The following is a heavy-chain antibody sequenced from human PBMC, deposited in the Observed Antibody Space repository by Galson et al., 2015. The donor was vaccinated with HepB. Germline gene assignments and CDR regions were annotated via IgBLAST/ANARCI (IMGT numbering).Heavy chain of an antibody. CDR3: ARIGAGYSNYGGYFDY. CDR2: IDWDDDK. V-gene: IGHV2-70*11. D-gene: IGHD4-11*01. J-gene: IGHJ4*02. Sequence: PALVKPTQTLTLTCTFSGFSLSTSGMCVSWLRQPPGKALEWLARIDWDDDKYYSTSLKTRLTISKDTSKNQVVLTMTNMDPVDTATYYCARIGAGYSNYGGYFDYWGQGTLVTVSS. CDR1: GFSLSTSGMC.